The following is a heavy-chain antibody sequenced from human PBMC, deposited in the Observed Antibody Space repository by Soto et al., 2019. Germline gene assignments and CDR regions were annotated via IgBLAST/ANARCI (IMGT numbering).Heavy chain of an antibody. V-gene: IGHV3-11*01. J-gene: IGHJ4*02. D-gene: IGHD4-17*01. CDR1: GFTFSDYY. CDR2: IGTRGNTK. Sequence: QVQLVESGGGLVKPGGSLRFSCATSGFTFSDYYMSWIRQAPGKGLEWVSYIGTRGNTKYYADSVRGRFTISRDNAKNSLYLQMNSLRADDTAVYYCARDGTEYYGEYYDYWGQGIPVTVSS. CDR3: ARDGTEYYGEYYDY.